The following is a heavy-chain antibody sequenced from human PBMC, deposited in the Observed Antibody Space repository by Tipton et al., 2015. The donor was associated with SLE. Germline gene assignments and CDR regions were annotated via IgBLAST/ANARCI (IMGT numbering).Heavy chain of an antibody. D-gene: IGHD3-22*01. Sequence: QVQLVQSGAEVKKPGASVKVSCKASGYTFSSYDINWVRQATGQGLEWMGWMNPNSGNTGYAQRFQGRVTMTTDTSTSTAYMELRSLRSDDTAVYYCARGDAYYYDSSGYYYGYWGQGTLVTVSS. CDR1: GYTFSSYD. V-gene: IGHV1-8*01. CDR3: ARGDAYYYDSSGYYYGY. J-gene: IGHJ4*02. CDR2: MNPNSGNT.